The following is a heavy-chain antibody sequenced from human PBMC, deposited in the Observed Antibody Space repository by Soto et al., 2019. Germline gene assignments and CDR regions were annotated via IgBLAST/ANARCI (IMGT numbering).Heavy chain of an antibody. CDR1: GSTFRSYV. CDR2: TSYDGSNN. V-gene: IGHV3-33*05. J-gene: IGHJ4*02. Sequence: QVQLVESGGGVVQPGTSLRLSCVGSGSTFRSYVIHWVRQAPGKGLEWVALTSYDGSNNFSGDSVKGRFTISRDNSRNTVELQMDSLRLEDTALYYCARWGTTGGLDVWGQGTLVSVSS. D-gene: IGHD3-16*01. CDR3: ARWGTTGGLDV.